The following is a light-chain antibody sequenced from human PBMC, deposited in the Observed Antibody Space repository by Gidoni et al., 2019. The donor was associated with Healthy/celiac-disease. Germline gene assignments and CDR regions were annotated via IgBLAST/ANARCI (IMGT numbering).Light chain of an antibody. J-gene: IGKJ2*01. Sequence: DIQMTQSPSSLSASVGDRVTITCRARQSISTYLNWYQQKPGKAPNLLIYAASSLQSGVPSRFGGSGSGTDFTLTISSLQPEDFATYYCQQSYSTPYTFGQGTKLEIK. CDR2: AAS. CDR3: QQSYSTPYT. CDR1: QSISTY. V-gene: IGKV1-39*01.